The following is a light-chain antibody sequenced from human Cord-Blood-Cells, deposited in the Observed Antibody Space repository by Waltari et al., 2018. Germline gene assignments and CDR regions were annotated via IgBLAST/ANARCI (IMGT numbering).Light chain of an antibody. V-gene: IGLV2-8*01. CDR3: SSYAGSNVV. CDR1: SSAVGGYNY. J-gene: IGLJ2*01. CDR2: EVS. Sequence: QSALTQPPSSSGSPGQSATISCTGTSSAVGGYNYVSWYQQHPGKAPKLMIYEVSTRPSGVPDRFSGSKSGNTASLTVSGLQAEDEADYYCSSYAGSNVVFGGGTKLTVL.